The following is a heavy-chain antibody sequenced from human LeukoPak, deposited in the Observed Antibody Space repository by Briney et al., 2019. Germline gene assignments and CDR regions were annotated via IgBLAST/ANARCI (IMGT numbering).Heavy chain of an antibody. CDR2: IWFDGSDK. J-gene: IGHJ4*02. CDR3: ARVRDWNYFDY. V-gene: IGHV3-33*01. D-gene: IGHD3/OR15-3a*01. Sequence: GGSLRLSCAASGFSFISYGMHWARQAPGKGLEWVAFIWFDGSDKYYADSVKGRFTISRDNSKNTLYLQMNSLRAEDTAVYYCARVRDWNYFDYWGQGTLVTVSS. CDR1: GFSFISYG.